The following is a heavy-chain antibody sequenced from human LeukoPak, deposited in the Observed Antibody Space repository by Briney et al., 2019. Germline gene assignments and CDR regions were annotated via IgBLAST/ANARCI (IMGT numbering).Heavy chain of an antibody. CDR2: IKQDGSER. CDR1: GFTFSSYW. V-gene: IGHV3-7*03. D-gene: IGHD1-26*01. CDR3: ARDRGGVVGATTAFDF. J-gene: IGHJ3*01. Sequence: GGSLRLSCAASGFTFSSYWMSWVRQAPGKGLEWVANIKQDGSERYYVGSVRGRFTISRDNAKDPLFLQINSLRAEDTAVYYCARDRGGVVGATTAFDFWGQGTMVTVSS.